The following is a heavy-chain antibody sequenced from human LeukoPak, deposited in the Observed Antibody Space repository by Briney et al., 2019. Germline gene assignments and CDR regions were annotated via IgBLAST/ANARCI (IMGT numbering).Heavy chain of an antibody. Sequence: GGSLRLSCVGSGFTFSTYSIKWVRQAPGRGLEGVSHIGGSGSFIYYADSVKGRFTNSRDNAKNSVYLQMNSLRAEDTAVYYCARDPKGYCSSTSCDDRFDYWGQGTLVTVSS. J-gene: IGHJ4*02. CDR3: ARDPKGYCSSTSCDDRFDY. V-gene: IGHV3-21*06. CDR1: GFTFSTYS. D-gene: IGHD2-2*01. CDR2: IGGSGSFI.